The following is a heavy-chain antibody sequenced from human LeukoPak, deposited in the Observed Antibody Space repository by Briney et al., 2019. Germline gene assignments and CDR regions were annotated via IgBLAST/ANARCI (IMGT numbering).Heavy chain of an antibody. J-gene: IGHJ4*02. D-gene: IGHD3-10*01. CDR1: GFTVSGKN. CDR3: VKSDQYYYGSWTYWDY. Sequence: GGSLRLSCAASGFTVSGKNMSRVRQAPGKGLQWISLIYSSGDTYYPDSARGRFTISRDTSKNTLYLQMSSLRTEDPAVYYCVKSDQYYYGSWTYWDYWGQGTLVSVSS. V-gene: IGHV3-66*03. CDR2: IYSSGDT.